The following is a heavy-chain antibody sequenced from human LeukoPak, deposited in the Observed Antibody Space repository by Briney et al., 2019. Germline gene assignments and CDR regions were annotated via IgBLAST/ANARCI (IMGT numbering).Heavy chain of an antibody. CDR3: ARVTHTELSTWFDP. D-gene: IGHD5-18*01. CDR2: IIPIFGSS. CDR1: GGTFNNYA. V-gene: IGHV1-69*01. Sequence: AASVKVSCTASGGTFNNYAINWVRQAPRQGLEWMGGIIPIFGSSNYAQKFQGRVTITADESTTTAYMELSSLRSEDTAVYYCARVTHTELSTWFDPWGQGTLVTVSS. J-gene: IGHJ5*02.